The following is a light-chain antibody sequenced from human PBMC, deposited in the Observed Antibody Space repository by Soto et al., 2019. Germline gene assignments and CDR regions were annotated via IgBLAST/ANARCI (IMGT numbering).Light chain of an antibody. Sequence: EIVMTQAPATLSVSPGERATLSCRASQSISTELAWYQQKPGQPPRLLIYSASTRATGVPARFTGSGSGSDFTLTSSGLQSEDFAVYYCQQGHNWPHTFGQGTRLEI. CDR3: QQGHNWPHT. CDR2: SAS. V-gene: IGKV3-15*01. J-gene: IGKJ2*01. CDR1: QSISTE.